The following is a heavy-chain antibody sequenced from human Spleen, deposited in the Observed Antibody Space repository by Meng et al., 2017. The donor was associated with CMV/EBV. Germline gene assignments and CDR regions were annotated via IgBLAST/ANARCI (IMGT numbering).Heavy chain of an antibody. D-gene: IGHD2-15*01. Sequence: LSRKAAGYTFTSYYLNWVRQAQGQGLEWMGIINPGGGSTTYAQKFQGRVTMTSDTSTSTVYMELSRLRSEDTAVYYCARTDSLRDWGQGTLVTVSS. CDR3: ARTDSLRD. CDR2: INPGGGST. V-gene: IGHV1-46*01. J-gene: IGHJ4*02. CDR1: GYTFTSYY.